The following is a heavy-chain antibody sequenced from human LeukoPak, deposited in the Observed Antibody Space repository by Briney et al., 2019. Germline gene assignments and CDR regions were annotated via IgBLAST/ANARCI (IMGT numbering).Heavy chain of an antibody. V-gene: IGHV3-48*02. Sequence: ESLTLSWQAAGFSLSDFAVNWVRHPPEKGLEWVSYISSTSRIRHFADSVKARFTVSRDNAKNSLYLQMTRLRDEDTAVCYCARETPEYDWGQGTLVTVSS. CDR1: GFSLSDFA. D-gene: IGHD6-6*01. CDR3: ARETPEYD. J-gene: IGHJ4*02. CDR2: ISSTSRIR.